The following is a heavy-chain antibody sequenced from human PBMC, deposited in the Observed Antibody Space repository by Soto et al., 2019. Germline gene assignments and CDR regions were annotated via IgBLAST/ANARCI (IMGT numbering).Heavy chain of an antibody. CDR1: GFTFSSYA. D-gene: IGHD3-16*02. CDR2: ISYDGSNK. CDR3: AMITFGGVIVINTKKSRDY. J-gene: IGHJ4*02. V-gene: IGHV3-30-3*01. Sequence: GGSLRLSCAASGFTFSSYAMHWVRQAPGKGLEWVAVISYDGSNKYYADSVKGRFTISRDNSKNTLYLQMNSLRAEDTAVYYCAMITFGGVIVINTKKSRDYWGQGTLVTVSS.